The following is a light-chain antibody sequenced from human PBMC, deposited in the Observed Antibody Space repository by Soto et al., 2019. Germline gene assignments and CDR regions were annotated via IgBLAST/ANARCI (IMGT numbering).Light chain of an antibody. J-gene: IGKJ1*01. Sequence: IEMTQSPATLSLAPGERVTLSCRASESVSTNLARYQPKAGQPPTLLIYGASTRATGIPARFSGSWSGTEFTLTISMLQAEDFAVYCCQQYSMWRTFGQGNKVDI. CDR2: GAS. V-gene: IGKV3-15*01. CDR3: QQYSMWRT. CDR1: ESVSTN.